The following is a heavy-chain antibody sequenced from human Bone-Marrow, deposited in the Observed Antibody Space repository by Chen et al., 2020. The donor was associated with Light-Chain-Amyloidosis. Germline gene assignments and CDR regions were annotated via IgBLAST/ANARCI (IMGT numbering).Heavy chain of an antibody. V-gene: IGHV4-4*07. Sequence: QVQLQESGPGLVKPSETLSLTCTVSGGSISSYYWSWIRQPAGKGLEWIGRIYTSGSTNYNHSLKSRVTMSVDTSKNQFSLKLSSVTAADTAVYYCARSYDSSGYLAYYFDYWGQGTLVTVSS. CDR2: IYTSGST. J-gene: IGHJ4*02. CDR3: ARSYDSSGYLAYYFDY. CDR1: GGSISSYY. D-gene: IGHD3-22*01.